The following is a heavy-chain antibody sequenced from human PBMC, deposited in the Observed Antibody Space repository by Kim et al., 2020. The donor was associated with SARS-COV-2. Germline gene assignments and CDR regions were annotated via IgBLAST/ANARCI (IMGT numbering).Heavy chain of an antibody. CDR2: IWYDGSNK. CDR3: ATEVIAAAGTRVLDY. D-gene: IGHD6-13*01. V-gene: IGHV3-33*01. J-gene: IGHJ4*02. Sequence: GRSLRLSCAASGFTFSSYGMHWVRQAPGKGLEWVAVIWYDGSNKYYADSVKGRFTISRDNSKNTLYLQMNSLRAEDTAVYYCATEVIAAAGTRVLDYWGRGTRVTVSS. CDR1: GFTFSSYG.